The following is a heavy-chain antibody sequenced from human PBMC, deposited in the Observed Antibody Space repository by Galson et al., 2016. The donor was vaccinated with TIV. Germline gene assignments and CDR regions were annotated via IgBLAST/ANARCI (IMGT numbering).Heavy chain of an antibody. CDR3: ARVHRGPPPIQFLNWFHP. CDR1: GYTFPMYG. D-gene: IGHD3-3*01. Sequence: SVKVSCKASGYTFPMYGITWVRQAPGQGLEWMGWISTSNGNTKYAQKIQDRVTMNTDTSTTTAYMELRSLRSDDTAVYYCARVHRGPPPIQFLNWFHPWGQGTLVTVSS. J-gene: IGHJ5*02. CDR2: ISTSNGNT. V-gene: IGHV1-18*01.